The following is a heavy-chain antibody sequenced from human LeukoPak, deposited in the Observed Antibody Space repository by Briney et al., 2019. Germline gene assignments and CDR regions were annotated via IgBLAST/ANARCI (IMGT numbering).Heavy chain of an antibody. V-gene: IGHV3-23*01. J-gene: IGHJ4*02. CDR3: AKDRSCTNNIRHGDFDY. Sequence: GGSLRLSCAASGFTFSSYAMSWVRQAPGKGLEWVSAISGSGGDTYYADSVKGRFTISRDNSKNTLYLQMNSLRAEDTAVYYCAKDRSCTNNIRHGDFDYWGQGTLVTVSS. CDR1: GFTFSSYA. CDR2: ISGSGGDT. D-gene: IGHD2-8*01.